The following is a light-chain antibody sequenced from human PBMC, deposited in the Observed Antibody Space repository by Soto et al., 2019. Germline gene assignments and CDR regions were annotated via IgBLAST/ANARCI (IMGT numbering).Light chain of an antibody. CDR3: QQYGDSIT. CDR2: GVF. V-gene: IGKV3-20*01. CDR1: QTVVSNN. Sequence: IVLTHSPGSLSLSPGERATLSCRASQTVVSNNLAWYQQRPGQAPRLLIYGVFNRATGIPDRFSGSESGRDYTLTISRLDPEDSAVYYCQQYGDSITFGGGTKVDIK. J-gene: IGKJ4*01.